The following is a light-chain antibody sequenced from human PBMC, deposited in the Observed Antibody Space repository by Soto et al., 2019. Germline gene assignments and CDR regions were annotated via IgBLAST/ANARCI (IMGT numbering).Light chain of an antibody. Sequence: DIQTTQSPSTLSASVGDRVTITCRASQSISSWLAWYQQKPGKAPKLLIYDASSLESGVPSRFSGSGSGTEFTLTISRLQPDDFATYYCQQYDSYSMTFGQGTKVDI. V-gene: IGKV1-5*01. CDR2: DAS. J-gene: IGKJ1*01. CDR3: QQYDSYSMT. CDR1: QSISSW.